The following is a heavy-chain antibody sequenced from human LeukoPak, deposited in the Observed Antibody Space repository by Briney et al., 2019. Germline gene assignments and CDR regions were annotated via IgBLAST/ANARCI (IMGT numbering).Heavy chain of an antibody. Sequence: PGGSLRLSCAASGFTLDDYAMHWVRQAPGKGLEWVSGINWNSASIGYAESVKGRFTISRDNAKNSLYLQMNSLRAEDTAVYYCARDGSSGYYAKWFDPWGQGTLVTVSS. CDR1: GFTLDDYA. J-gene: IGHJ5*02. V-gene: IGHV3-9*01. D-gene: IGHD3-22*01. CDR2: INWNSASI. CDR3: ARDGSSGYYAKWFDP.